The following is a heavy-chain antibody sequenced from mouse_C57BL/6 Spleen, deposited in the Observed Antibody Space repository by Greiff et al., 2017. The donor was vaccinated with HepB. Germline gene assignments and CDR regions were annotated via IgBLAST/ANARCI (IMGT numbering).Heavy chain of an antibody. CDR1: GYTFTNYW. V-gene: IGHV1-63*01. CDR2: IYPGGGYT. J-gene: IGHJ2*01. Sequence: VKLMESGAELVRPGTSVKMSCKASGYTFTNYWIGWAKQRPGHGLEWIGDIYPGGGYTNYNEKFKGKATLTADKSSSTAYMQFSSLTSEDSAIYYCARSDYYGSSYGKIFDYWGQGTTLTVSS. CDR3: ARSDYYGSSYGKIFDY. D-gene: IGHD1-1*01.